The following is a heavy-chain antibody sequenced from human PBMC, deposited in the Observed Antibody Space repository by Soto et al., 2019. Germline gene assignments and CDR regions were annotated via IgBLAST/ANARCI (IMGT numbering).Heavy chain of an antibody. Sequence: HPGGSLRLSCAASGFTFSSYGMHWVRQAPGKGLEWVAVIWYDGSNKYYADSVKGRFTISRDNSKNTLYLQMNSLRAEDTAVYYCARGSIMITFGGVIADYYYGMDVWGQGTTVTVSS. CDR3: ARGSIMITFGGVIADYYYGMDV. CDR1: GFTFSSYG. CDR2: IWYDGSNK. J-gene: IGHJ6*02. V-gene: IGHV3-33*01. D-gene: IGHD3-16*02.